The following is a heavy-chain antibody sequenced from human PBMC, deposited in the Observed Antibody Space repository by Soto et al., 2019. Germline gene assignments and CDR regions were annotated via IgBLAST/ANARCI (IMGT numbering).Heavy chain of an antibody. J-gene: IGHJ5*02. Sequence: VASVKVSCKASGYTFTGYYMHWVRQAPGQGLEWMGWINPNSGGTNYAQKFQGRVTMTRDTSISTAYMELSRLRSDDTAVYYCARVVPGAEAWFGPWGQGTLVTVS. D-gene: IGHD2-2*01. CDR3: ARVVPGAEAWFGP. CDR2: INPNSGGT. V-gene: IGHV1-2*02. CDR1: GYTFTGYY.